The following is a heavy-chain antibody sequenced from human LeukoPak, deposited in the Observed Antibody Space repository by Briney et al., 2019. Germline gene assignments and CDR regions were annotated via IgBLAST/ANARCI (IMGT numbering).Heavy chain of an antibody. CDR1: GYTFTSYG. V-gene: IGHV1-18*04. J-gene: IGHJ1*01. CDR2: ICAYNGNT. D-gene: IGHD2-2*01. Sequence: ASVKVSCKASGYTFTSYGISWVRQAPGQGLEWIGWICAYNGNTNYAQKRHGRATMTTDTSTSTAYMELRSLRSDDTAVYYCARATVGYCSSTSCPEYFQHWGQGTLVTVSS. CDR3: ARATVGYCSSTSCPEYFQH.